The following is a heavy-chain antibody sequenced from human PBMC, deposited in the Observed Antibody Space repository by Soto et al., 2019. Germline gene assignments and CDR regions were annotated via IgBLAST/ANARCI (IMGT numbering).Heavy chain of an antibody. J-gene: IGHJ6*02. CDR1: GFTFSSYG. D-gene: IGHD6-19*01. Sequence: GGSLRLSCAASGFTFSSYGLHWVRQAPGKGLEWVAIISFGGSTKYYADSVKGRFTISRDNSKNTLYLQMNSLRAEDTAVYYCAKDSNYSSGWSRVHYYYYNGMDVWGQGTTVTVSS. CDR3: AKDSNYSSGWSRVHYYYYNGMDV. CDR2: ISFGGSTK. V-gene: IGHV3-30*18.